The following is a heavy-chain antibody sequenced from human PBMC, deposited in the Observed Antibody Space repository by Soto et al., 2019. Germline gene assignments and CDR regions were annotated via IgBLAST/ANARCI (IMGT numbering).Heavy chain of an antibody. CDR2: ISHGGAT. J-gene: IGHJ6*02. V-gene: IGHV4-34*01. CDR3: ANYYGSGGLIDGMDV. Sequence: SETLSLTCAGAVHGGSFSDYYWSWIRQPQGKGLEWIGEISHGGATNYNPSLKSRVTILVDMSKLQTSLKLSSVTAADTAVYYCANYYGSGGLIDGMDVWGQGTTVTVSS. CDR1: GGSFSDYY. D-gene: IGHD3-10*01.